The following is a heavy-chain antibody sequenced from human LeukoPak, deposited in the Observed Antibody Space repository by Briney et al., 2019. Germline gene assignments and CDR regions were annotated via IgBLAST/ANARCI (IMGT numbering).Heavy chain of an antibody. Sequence: GGSLRLSCAASGFTFDDYGMSWVRQAPGKGLEWLSGTNWNGGSTGYADSVKGRFTISRDNAKNSLYLQMNSLRAEDTALYYCARDAFRQLVPDYFDYWGQGTLVTVSS. CDR2: TNWNGGST. D-gene: IGHD6-13*01. V-gene: IGHV3-20*04. CDR3: ARDAFRQLVPDYFDY. CDR1: GFTFDDYG. J-gene: IGHJ4*02.